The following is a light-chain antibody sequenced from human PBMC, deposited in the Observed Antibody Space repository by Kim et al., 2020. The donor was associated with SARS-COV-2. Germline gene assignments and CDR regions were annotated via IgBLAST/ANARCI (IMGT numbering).Light chain of an antibody. V-gene: IGKV1-NL1*01. CDR3: QQYYNAPYS. CDR2: AAS. Sequence: SASVGDRVTITCRASQAISYALAWYQQKPGTAPKVLVYAASKFQTGVPSRFSGSGSGTDYTLTISSLQPEDFATYYCQQYYNAPYSFGQGTKLEI. CDR1: QAISYA. J-gene: IGKJ2*01.